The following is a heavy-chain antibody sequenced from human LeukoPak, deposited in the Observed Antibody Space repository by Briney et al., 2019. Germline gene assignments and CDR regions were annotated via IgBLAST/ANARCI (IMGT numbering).Heavy chain of an antibody. Sequence: SETLSLTCTVSGGSISSSSHYWGWIRQPPGKGLEWIGSGSTYYNPSLKSRVTISVGTSKNQFSLKLYSVTAADTAVYYCARPTLNNHLDAFDIWGQGTMVTVSS. CDR1: GGSISSSSHY. CDR3: ARPTLNNHLDAFDI. J-gene: IGHJ3*02. CDR2: GST. D-gene: IGHD1-14*01. V-gene: IGHV4-39*01.